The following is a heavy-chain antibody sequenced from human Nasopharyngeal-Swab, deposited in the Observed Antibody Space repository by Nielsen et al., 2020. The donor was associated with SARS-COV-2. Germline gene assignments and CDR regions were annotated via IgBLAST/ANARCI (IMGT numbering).Heavy chain of an antibody. CDR2: ISSGGNTI. V-gene: IGHV3-48*03. CDR1: GFAYSSYE. CDR3: ARDRVGWSIDY. Sequence: GESLKISCAASGFAYSSYEMNWVRQAPGKGLEWVSYISSGGNTIKYADSVKGRFTISRDNAKNSLDLQMNSLRAEDTAVYYCARDRVGWSIDYWGQGTLVTVSS. J-gene: IGHJ4*02. D-gene: IGHD2-15*01.